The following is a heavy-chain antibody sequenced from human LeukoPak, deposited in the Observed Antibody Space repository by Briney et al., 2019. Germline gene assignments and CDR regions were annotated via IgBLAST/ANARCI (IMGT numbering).Heavy chain of an antibody. J-gene: IGHJ4*02. CDR3: ARVGYYDSSGYIDY. CDR1: GYSFNTYF. CDR2: IYAGDSGT. V-gene: IGHV5-51*01. D-gene: IGHD3-22*01. Sequence: GESLKIPCQGSGYSFNTYFIAWVRQMPEKGLEWMGIIYAGDSGTRYSQSFEGQVTISVDTSIGTAYLQWSSLKASDTAMYYCARVGYYDSSGYIDYWGQGTLVTVSS.